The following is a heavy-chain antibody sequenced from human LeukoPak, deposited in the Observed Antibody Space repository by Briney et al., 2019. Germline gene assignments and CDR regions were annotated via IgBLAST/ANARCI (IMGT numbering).Heavy chain of an antibody. J-gene: IGHJ6*04. CDR3: ARGTFLDV. Sequence: ASVKVSCKASGYSFTGHYMHWVRQAPGQGLEWMGWMNPSSGNTGYAQKFQGRVTITRNTSISTAYMELSSLRSEDTAVYYCARGTFLDVWGKGTTVTVSS. V-gene: IGHV1-8*03. CDR2: MNPSSGNT. D-gene: IGHD2/OR15-2a*01. CDR1: GYSFTGHY.